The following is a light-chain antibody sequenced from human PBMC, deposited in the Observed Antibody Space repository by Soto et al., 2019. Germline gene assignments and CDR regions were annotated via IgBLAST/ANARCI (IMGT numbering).Light chain of an antibody. J-gene: IGKJ4*01. CDR2: DAS. Sequence: EIVLTQSPATLSLSPGERATLSCRASQSVSSYLAWYQQKPGQAPRLLIYDASNRATGVPARFSGSGFGTDFTLTISSLGPEDFAVYYCQQRNSWPLTFGGGTKVEI. CDR3: QQRNSWPLT. V-gene: IGKV3-11*01. CDR1: QSVSSY.